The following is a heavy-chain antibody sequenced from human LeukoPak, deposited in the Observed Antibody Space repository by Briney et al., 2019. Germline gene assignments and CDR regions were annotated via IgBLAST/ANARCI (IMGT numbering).Heavy chain of an antibody. CDR1: GYSFTNYD. CDR3: ATDGGAYCGGDCYLYDAFDI. CDR2: MNPNSGNT. D-gene: IGHD2-21*01. J-gene: IGHJ3*02. Sequence: ASVKVSCKTSGYSFTNYDINWVRQATGQGLEWMGWMNPNSGNTGYAQKFQGRVTMTRNTSISTAYMELSSLRSEDTAVYYCATDGGAYCGGDCYLYDAFDIWGQGTMVTVSS. V-gene: IGHV1-8*01.